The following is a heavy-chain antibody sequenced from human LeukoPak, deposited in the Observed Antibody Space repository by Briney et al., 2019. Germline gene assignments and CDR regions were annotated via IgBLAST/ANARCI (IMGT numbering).Heavy chain of an antibody. CDR1: GGTFSSYA. D-gene: IGHD3-3*01. CDR3: ARESVITIFGVVIFRPLFDY. Sequence: SVKVSCKASGGTFSSYAISWVRQAPGQGLEWMGGIIPIFGTANYAQKFQGRVTITTDESTSTAYMELSSLRSEDTAVYYCARESVITIFGVVIFRPLFDYWGQGTLITVSS. V-gene: IGHV1-69*05. J-gene: IGHJ4*02. CDR2: IIPIFGTA.